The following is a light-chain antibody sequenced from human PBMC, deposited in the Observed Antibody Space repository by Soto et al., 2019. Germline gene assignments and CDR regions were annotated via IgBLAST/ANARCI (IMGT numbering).Light chain of an antibody. J-gene: IGKJ1*01. Sequence: EIVMTQSPATLSVSPGEGATLSCRASQSISSNLAWYQHNPGQAPRLLIYGASTRATGIPARFSGSGSGTEITLTISSLQSEDFAVYYCQQYNNWPPWTFGQGTRVEIK. V-gene: IGKV3-15*01. CDR3: QQYNNWPPWT. CDR1: QSISSN. CDR2: GAS.